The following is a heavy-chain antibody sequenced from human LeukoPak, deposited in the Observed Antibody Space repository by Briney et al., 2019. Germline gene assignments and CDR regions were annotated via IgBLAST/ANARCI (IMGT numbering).Heavy chain of an antibody. V-gene: IGHV4-59*08. CDR2: IYYSGST. J-gene: IGHJ6*03. Sequence: SETLSLTCTVSGGSISSYYWSWIRQPPGKGLEWIGYIYYSGSTNYNPSLKSRVTISVDTSKNQFSLKLSSVTAADTAVYYCARNSQDYYYMDVWGKGTTVTVSS. CDR1: GGSISSYY. D-gene: IGHD4-11*01. CDR3: ARNSQDYYYMDV.